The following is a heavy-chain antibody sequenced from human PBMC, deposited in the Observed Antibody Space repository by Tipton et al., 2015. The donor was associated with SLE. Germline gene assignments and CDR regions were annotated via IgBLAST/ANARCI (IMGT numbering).Heavy chain of an antibody. CDR3: AKDRQWLALDY. CDR2: INTDGSSA. V-gene: IGHV3-74*01. CDR1: GFTFRTYW. Sequence: SLRLSCTASGFTFRTYWMHWVRQVPGKGLVWVARINTDGSSANYADSVKGRFTISRDNSKNTLYLQMNSLRAEDTAVYYCAKDRQWLALDYWGQGTLVTVSS. J-gene: IGHJ4*02. D-gene: IGHD6-19*01.